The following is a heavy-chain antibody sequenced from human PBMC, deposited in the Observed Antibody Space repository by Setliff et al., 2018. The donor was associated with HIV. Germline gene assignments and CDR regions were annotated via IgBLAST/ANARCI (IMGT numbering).Heavy chain of an antibody. CDR2: IYVNGKA. Sequence: SETLSLTCNISGASMNSYYWSWVRQSARQELEWIGRIYVNGKANYNPSLKSRVTISSDTSKNLFSLKLTTVTAADAAVYYCTRDTGYILSGYRPHWYFDLWGRGTLVTVSS. CDR3: TRDTGYILSGYRPHWYFDL. J-gene: IGHJ2*01. D-gene: IGHD3-9*01. CDR1: GASMNSYY. V-gene: IGHV4-4*07.